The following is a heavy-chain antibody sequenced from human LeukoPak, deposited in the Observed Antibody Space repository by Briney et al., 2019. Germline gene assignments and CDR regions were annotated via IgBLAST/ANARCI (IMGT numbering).Heavy chain of an antibody. CDR3: ARAFYYDSSDY. D-gene: IGHD3-22*01. CDR1: GFTFSSYG. J-gene: IGHJ4*02. V-gene: IGHV3-48*01. CDR2: ISSSSPTI. Sequence: GGSLRLSCAASGFTFSSYGMNWVRPAPGKGLEWVSYISSSSPTIYYADSVKGRFTISRDNAKNSLYLQMNSLRAEDTAVYYCARAFYYDSSDYWGQGTLVTVSS.